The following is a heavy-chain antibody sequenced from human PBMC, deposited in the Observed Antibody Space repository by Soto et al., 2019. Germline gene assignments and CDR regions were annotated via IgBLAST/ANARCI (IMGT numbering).Heavy chain of an antibody. CDR1: GFVFSSYS. CDR2: ISGSGDSS. V-gene: IGHV3-23*01. J-gene: IGHJ6*02. Sequence: EVHLLESGGGLVKPGGSLRLSCAASGFVFSSYSMSWARQAPGKGLEWVSVISGSGDSSYYANSVKGRFTISRDNSKNILYLELGSLRDEDTAVYCCANGIVEGRRHCHDMDVWGQGTPVVVSS. D-gene: IGHD3-22*01. CDR3: ANGIVEGRRHCHDMDV.